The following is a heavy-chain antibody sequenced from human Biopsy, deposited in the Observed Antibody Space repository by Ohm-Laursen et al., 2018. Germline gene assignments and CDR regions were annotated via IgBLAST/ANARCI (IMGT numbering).Heavy chain of an antibody. J-gene: IGHJ1*01. V-gene: IGHV1-69*06. CDR3: ATKLTGYFHH. D-gene: IGHD3-9*01. Sequence: SVKVSCKASGYTFTTYGLSWVRQAPGQGLEWLGENIPILGTGNYAQKFQDRVTVAADTSTSTATMELRSLRSDDTAVYYCATKLTGYFHHWGQGTLVTVSS. CDR1: GYTFTTYG. CDR2: NIPILGTG.